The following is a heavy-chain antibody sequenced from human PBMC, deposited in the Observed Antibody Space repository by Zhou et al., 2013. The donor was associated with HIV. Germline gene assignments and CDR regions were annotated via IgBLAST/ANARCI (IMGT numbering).Heavy chain of an antibody. Sequence: QVQLQQWGAGLLKPSETLSLMCAVYGGSFSNYSWSWIRQPPRKGLEYIGEINHSGSTNYNPSLKSRVTISVDTSKNQFSLKLRSVTAADTAVYYCARHPVATVVTPLDVWGQGTTVTGLL. CDR1: GGSFSNYS. CDR3: ARHPVATVVTPLDV. CDR2: INHSGST. J-gene: IGHJ6*02. V-gene: IGHV4-34*01. D-gene: IGHD2-21*02.